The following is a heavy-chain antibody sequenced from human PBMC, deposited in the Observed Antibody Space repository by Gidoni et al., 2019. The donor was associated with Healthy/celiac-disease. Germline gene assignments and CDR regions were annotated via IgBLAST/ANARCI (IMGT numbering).Heavy chain of an antibody. D-gene: IGHD4-17*01. CDR2: INHSGRT. V-gene: IGHV4-34*01. J-gene: IGHJ4*02. CDR1: GGSFSGYY. CDR3: ARGRLYGGNDY. Sequence: QVQLQQWGAGLLNPSETLSLTCAVYGGSFSGYYWSWLRQPPGKGLEVIGEINHSGRTNYKPSLKSRVTISVDTSKNQFSLKLSSVTAADTAVYYCARGRLYGGNDYWGQGTLVTVSS.